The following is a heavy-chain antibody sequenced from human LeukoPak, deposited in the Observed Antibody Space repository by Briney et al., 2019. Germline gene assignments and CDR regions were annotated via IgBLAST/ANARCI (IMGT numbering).Heavy chain of an antibody. CDR3: ARVRMVPAVADYYYYYLDV. D-gene: IGHD2-2*01. Sequence: GGSLRLSCAASGFTFIRHYMNWVRQAPGKGLEWVANIKPDGSEKYYVDSVKGRFTISTENAKNSLFLQMNSLRVEDTAVYYCARVRMVPAVADYYYYYLDVWGQGTTVIVSS. CDR2: IKPDGSEK. V-gene: IGHV3-7*01. J-gene: IGHJ6*03. CDR1: GFTFIRHY.